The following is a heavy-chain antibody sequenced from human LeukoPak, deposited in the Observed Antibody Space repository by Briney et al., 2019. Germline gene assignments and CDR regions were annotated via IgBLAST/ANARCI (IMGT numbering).Heavy chain of an antibody. V-gene: IGHV3-7*05. J-gene: IGHJ6*02. CDR1: GFTFSRYW. CDR2: IKQDGGEK. CDR3: ASEKAGNYYYGMDV. Sequence: PGGSLRLSCAASGFTFSRYWMSWVRQTPGKGLEWVANIKQDGGEKYYVDSVKGRFTISRDNAKNSLYLQMNSLRADDTAVYYCASEKAGNYYYGMDVWGQGTTVTVSS.